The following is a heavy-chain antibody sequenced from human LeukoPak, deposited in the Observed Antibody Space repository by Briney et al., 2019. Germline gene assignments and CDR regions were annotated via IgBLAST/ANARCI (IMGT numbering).Heavy chain of an antibody. CDR1: GYTFTSYD. V-gene: IGHV1-2*02. D-gene: IGHD5-18*01. Sequence: ASVRVSCKASGYTFTSYDINWVRQATGQGLEWMGWMNPNSGGTNYAQKFQGRVTMTRDTSISTAYMELSRLRSDDTAVYYCASAIQLWLTADFDYWGQGTLVTVSS. J-gene: IGHJ4*02. CDR3: ASAIQLWLTADFDY. CDR2: MNPNSGGT.